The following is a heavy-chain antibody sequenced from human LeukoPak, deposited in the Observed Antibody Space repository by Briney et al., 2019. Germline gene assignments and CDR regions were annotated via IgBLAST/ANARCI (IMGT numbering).Heavy chain of an antibody. CDR1: GGSFSGYY. CDR2: INHSGST. J-gene: IGHJ4*02. D-gene: IGHD3-22*01. V-gene: IGHV4-34*01. CDR3: ARGPHTGVNYYDSSGYYY. Sequence: PSETLSLTCAVYGGSFSGYYWSWIRQPPGKGLEWIGEINHSGSTNYNPCLKSRVTISVDTSKNQFSLKLSSVTAADTAVYYCARGPHTGVNYYDSSGYYYWGQGTLVTVSS.